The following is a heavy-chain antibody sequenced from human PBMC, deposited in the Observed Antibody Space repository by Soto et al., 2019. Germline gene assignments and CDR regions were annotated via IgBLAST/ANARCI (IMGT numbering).Heavy chain of an antibody. V-gene: IGHV4-30-4*01. D-gene: IGHD6-13*01. J-gene: IGHJ4*02. CDR2: IYYSGST. Sequence: SETLSLTCTVSGGSISSGDYYWSWIRQPPGKGLEWIGYIYYSGSTYYNPSLKSRVTISVDTSKNQFSLKLSSVTAADTAVYYCARGSTGYSRSWYRYWGQGTLVTVSS. CDR3: ARGSTGYSRSWYRY. CDR1: GGSISSGDYY.